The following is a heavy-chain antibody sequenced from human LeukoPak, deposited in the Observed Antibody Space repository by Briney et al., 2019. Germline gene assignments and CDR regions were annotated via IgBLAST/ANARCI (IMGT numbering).Heavy chain of an antibody. Sequence: ASVKVSCKASGYTLTSYYMHWVRQAPGQGLEWMGGIIPIFGTANYAQKFQGRVTITADKSTSTAYMELSSLRSEDTAVYYCAREVTPAAYTINRYYSYYMDVWGKGTTVTVSS. CDR2: IIPIFGTA. J-gene: IGHJ6*03. D-gene: IGHD4-23*01. V-gene: IGHV1-69*06. CDR1: GYTLTSYY. CDR3: AREVTPAAYTINRYYSYYMDV.